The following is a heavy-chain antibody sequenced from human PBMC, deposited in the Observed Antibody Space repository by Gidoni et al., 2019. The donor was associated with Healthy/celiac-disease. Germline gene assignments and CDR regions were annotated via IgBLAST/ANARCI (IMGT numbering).Heavy chain of an antibody. Sequence: QVQLQESGPGLVKPSETLSLTFTVPGGPLRSFYWSWIRQPPGKGLEWIGYIYYSGSTNYNPSLKSRVTISVDTSKNQFSLKLSSVTAADTAVYYCARDRDYGDPPRGWYFDLWGRGTLVTVSS. D-gene: IGHD4-17*01. CDR1: GGPLRSFY. CDR3: ARDRDYGDPPRGWYFDL. V-gene: IGHV4-59*01. CDR2: IYYSGST. J-gene: IGHJ2*01.